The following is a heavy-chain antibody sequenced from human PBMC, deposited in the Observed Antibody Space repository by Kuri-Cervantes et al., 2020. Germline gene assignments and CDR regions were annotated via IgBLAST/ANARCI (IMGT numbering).Heavy chain of an antibody. V-gene: IGHV4-30-2*05. D-gene: IGHD2-15*01. Sequence: SETLSLTCAVSGGSISSGGYSWSWIRQPPGKGLEWIGYIYHSGSTYYNPSLKSRVTISVDTSKNQFSLKLSSVTAADTAVYYCARGTVVVAATPVYYYYYGMDVWGQGTTVTVSS. J-gene: IGHJ6*02. CDR3: ARGTVVVAATPVYYYYYGMDV. CDR2: IYHSGST. CDR1: GGSISSGGYS.